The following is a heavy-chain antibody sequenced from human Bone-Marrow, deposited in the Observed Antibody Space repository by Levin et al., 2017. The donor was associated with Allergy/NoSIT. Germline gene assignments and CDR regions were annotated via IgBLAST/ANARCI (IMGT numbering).Heavy chain of an antibody. D-gene: IGHD6-13*01. J-gene: IGHJ4*02. CDR3: ATEFRIAATGTFEF. Sequence: GESLKISCKVSGFTLTELSMHWVRQTPGKGLEWMGGFDPEDRKTVYAQKFQGRVTMTEDTSTDTAYMELSSLRSEDTAVFYCATEFRIAATGTFEFWGQGTLVTVSS. CDR1: GFTLTELS. CDR2: FDPEDRKT. V-gene: IGHV1-24*01.